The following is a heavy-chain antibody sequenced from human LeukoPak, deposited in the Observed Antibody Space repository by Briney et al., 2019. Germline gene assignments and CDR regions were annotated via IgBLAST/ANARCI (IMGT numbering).Heavy chain of an antibody. D-gene: IGHD6-25*01. CDR2: IDHSGST. CDR3: ARAASFDL. Sequence: SETLSLTCAVYGGSFSGYFWSWIRKPPGKGLEWIGEIDHSGSTHYNPSLKSRVTISLDTSRNQFSLKLSSVTAADTAVYYCARAASFDLWGQGTMVTVSS. J-gene: IGHJ3*01. V-gene: IGHV4-34*01. CDR1: GGSFSGYF.